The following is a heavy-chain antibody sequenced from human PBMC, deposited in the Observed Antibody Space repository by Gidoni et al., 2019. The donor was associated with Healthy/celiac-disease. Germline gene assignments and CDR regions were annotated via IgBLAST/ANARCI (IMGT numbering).Heavy chain of an antibody. CDR3: ARESQYYYGSGTPQGVDY. D-gene: IGHD3-10*01. CDR2: INSDGSST. Sequence: EVQLVESGGGLVQPGGSLRLSCAASGFTFSSYWMHWVRQAQGKGLVWVSRINSDGSSTSYADSVKGRFTISRDNAKNTLYLQMNSLRAEDTAVYYCARESQYYYGSGTPQGVDYWGQGTLVTVSS. J-gene: IGHJ4*02. V-gene: IGHV3-74*01. CDR1: GFTFSSYW.